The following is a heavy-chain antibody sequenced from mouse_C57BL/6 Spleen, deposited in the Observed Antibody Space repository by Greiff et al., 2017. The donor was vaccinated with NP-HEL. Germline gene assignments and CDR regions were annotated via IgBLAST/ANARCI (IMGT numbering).Heavy chain of an antibody. CDR1: GYTFTSYW. V-gene: IGHV1-72*01. D-gene: IGHD1-1*01. J-gene: IGHJ1*03. CDR2: IDPNSGGT. CDR3: ARRDGYGSSYWYFDV. Sequence: VQLQQPGAELVKPGASVKLSCKASGYTFTSYWMHWVKQRPGRGLEWIGRIDPNSGGTKYNEKFKSKATLTVDKPSSTAYMQLSSLTSEDSAVYYCARRDGYGSSYWYFDVWGTGTTVTVSS.